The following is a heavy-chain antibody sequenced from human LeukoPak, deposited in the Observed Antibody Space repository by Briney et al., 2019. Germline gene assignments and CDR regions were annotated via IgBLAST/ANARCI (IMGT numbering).Heavy chain of an antibody. CDR3: ARSRTSSPIK. CDR2: ISSGSSFM. V-gene: IGHV3-21*01. D-gene: IGHD6-13*01. J-gene: IGHJ4*02. CDR1: GFTFSRYS. Sequence: PGGSLRLSCAASGFTFSRYSMNWVRQAPGKGLEWVSSISSGSSFMYYADSVKGRFTISRDNAKNSLYLQMNSLRAKDTALYYCARSRTSSPIKWGQGTLVTVSS.